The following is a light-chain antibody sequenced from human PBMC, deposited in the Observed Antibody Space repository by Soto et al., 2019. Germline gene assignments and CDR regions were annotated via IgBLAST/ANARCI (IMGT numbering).Light chain of an antibody. CDR1: QSVSSSY. Sequence: EIVLTQSPGTLSLSPGERATLSCRASQSVSSSYLAWYQQKPGQAPRLLTYGASTRATGIPARFSGSGSGTEFTLTISSLQSEDFAVYYCQQYNTWPRTFGQGTKVDIK. J-gene: IGKJ1*01. CDR2: GAS. V-gene: IGKV3-15*01. CDR3: QQYNTWPRT.